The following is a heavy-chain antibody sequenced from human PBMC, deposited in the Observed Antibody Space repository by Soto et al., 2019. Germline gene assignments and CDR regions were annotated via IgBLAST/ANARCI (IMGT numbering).Heavy chain of an antibody. CDR1: GGSISSSSYY. D-gene: IGHD3-3*01. J-gene: IGHJ4*02. V-gene: IGHV4-39*01. Sequence: SETLSLTCTVSGGSISSSSYYWGWIRQPPGKGLEWIGSIYYSGSTYYNPSLKSRVTISVDTSKNQFSLKLSSVTAADTAVYYCAGQGSGYYRREDYWGQGTLVTVSS. CDR3: AGQGSGYYRREDY. CDR2: IYYSGST.